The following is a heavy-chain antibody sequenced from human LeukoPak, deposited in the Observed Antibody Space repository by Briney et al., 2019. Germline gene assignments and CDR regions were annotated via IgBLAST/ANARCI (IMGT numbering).Heavy chain of an antibody. D-gene: IGHD6-19*01. CDR3: ARDSAWSYFDY. CDR1: GDSISRYQ. V-gene: IGHV4-59*01. Sequence: SETLSLTCTVSGDSISRYQWTWIRQPPGKGLEWIGYIYDTGSTNHNPSLKSRVAISVDMSKNQFSLKLSSVTAADTAVYYCARDSAWSYFDYWGQGTLVAVSS. CDR2: IYDTGST. J-gene: IGHJ4*02.